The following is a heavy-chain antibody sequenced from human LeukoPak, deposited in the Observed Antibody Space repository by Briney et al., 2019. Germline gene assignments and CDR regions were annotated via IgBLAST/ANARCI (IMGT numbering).Heavy chain of an antibody. CDR3: AKAHDSSGYYYEGY. V-gene: IGHV3-23*01. D-gene: IGHD3-22*01. CDR1: GFTFSSYA. Sequence: PGESLKISCAASGFTFSSYAMSWVRQAPGKGLEWVSAISGSGGSTYYADSVKGRFTISRDNSKNTLYLQMNSLRAEDTAVYYCAKAHDSSGYYYEGYWGQGTLVTVSS. J-gene: IGHJ4*02. CDR2: ISGSGGST.